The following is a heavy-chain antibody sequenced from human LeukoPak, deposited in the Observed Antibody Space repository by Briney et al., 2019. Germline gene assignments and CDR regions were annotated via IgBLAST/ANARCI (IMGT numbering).Heavy chain of an antibody. Sequence: GASVKVSCKASGYTFTGYYMHWVRQAPGQGLEWMGWINPNSGGTNYAQKFQGRVTMTRDTSISTAYMELSRLRSDDTAVYYCARSRITMVRGAHTTFDYWGQGTLVTVSS. V-gene: IGHV1-2*02. CDR3: ARSRITMVRGAHTTFDY. D-gene: IGHD3-10*01. J-gene: IGHJ4*02. CDR1: GYTFTGYY. CDR2: INPNSGGT.